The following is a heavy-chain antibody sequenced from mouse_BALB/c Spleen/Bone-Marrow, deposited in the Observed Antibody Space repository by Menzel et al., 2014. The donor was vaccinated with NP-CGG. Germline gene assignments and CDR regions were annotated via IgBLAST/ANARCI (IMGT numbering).Heavy chain of an antibody. CDR1: GYAFTNYW. CDR2: IYPGGGHI. D-gene: IGHD2-3*01. Sequence: QVQLQQSGAELVRPGTSVKISFKASGYAFTNYWLGWVKQRPGHGLEWIGNIYPGGGHIYYNEKFKGKATLTADKSSSTAYMQLSSLTSEDSAVYFCARRDYDGYPYALDYWGQGTSVTVSS. V-gene: IGHV1-63*01. J-gene: IGHJ4*01. CDR3: ARRDYDGYPYALDY.